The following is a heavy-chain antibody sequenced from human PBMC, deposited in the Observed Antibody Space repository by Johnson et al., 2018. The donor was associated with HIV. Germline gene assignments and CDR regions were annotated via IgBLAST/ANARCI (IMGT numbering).Heavy chain of an antibody. CDR2: INWNGGIT. D-gene: IGHD6-25*01. J-gene: IGHJ3*02. V-gene: IGHV3-66*02. CDR3: ARRIAAADDAFDI. Sequence: VQLMESGGGLVQPGGSLRLSCAASGFTVSSNYMTWVRRAPGKGLEWVSGINWNGGITVYVDSVKGRFTISRDNSKNTLYLQMNSLRAEDTAMYYCARRIAAADDAFDIWGQGTMVTVSS. CDR1: GFTVSSNY.